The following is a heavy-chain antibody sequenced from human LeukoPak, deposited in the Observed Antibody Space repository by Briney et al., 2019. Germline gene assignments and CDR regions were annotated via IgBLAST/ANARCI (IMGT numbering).Heavy chain of an antibody. D-gene: IGHD3-22*01. J-gene: IGHJ6*03. CDR2: IYYSGST. CDR3: ARLHDSSGYRDLRNYYMNV. CDR1: GGSISSYY. Sequence: SETLSLTCTVPGGSISSYYWSWIRQPPGKGLEWIGYIYYSGSTNYNPSLKSRVTISVDTSKNQFSLKLSSVTAADTAVYYCARLHDSSGYRDLRNYYMNVWGKGTTVTVSS. V-gene: IGHV4-59*08.